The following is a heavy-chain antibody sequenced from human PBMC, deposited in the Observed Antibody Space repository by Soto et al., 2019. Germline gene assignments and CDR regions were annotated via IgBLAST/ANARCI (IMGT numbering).Heavy chain of an antibody. CDR3: ARVVILVPTASTHYYYHMDV. V-gene: IGHV1-69*01. D-gene: IGHD2-2*01. CDR2: IIPIVGTG. Sequence: QVQLVQSGAEVRKPGSSVTVSCKASGGTFSNYAISWVRQAPGQGLEWMGGIIPIVGTGSYAQKFQGRVTITADERTTTAYMELSSLRFEDTAVYYCARVVILVPTASTHYYYHMDVWGPGTTVTVSS. CDR1: GGTFSNYA. J-gene: IGHJ6*02.